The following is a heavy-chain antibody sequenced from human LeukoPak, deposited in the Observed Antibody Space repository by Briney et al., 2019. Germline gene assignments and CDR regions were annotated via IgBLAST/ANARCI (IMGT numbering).Heavy chain of an antibody. Sequence: GASVKVSCKASGGTFSSYAISWVRQAPGQGLEWMGGIIPIFGTANYAQKFQGRVTITADESTSTAYMELSSLRSEDTAVYYCARVPPIPPVTDFDYWGQGTLVIASS. CDR3: ARVPPIPPVTDFDY. CDR2: IIPIFGTA. V-gene: IGHV1-69*13. D-gene: IGHD2-21*01. CDR1: GGTFSSYA. J-gene: IGHJ4*02.